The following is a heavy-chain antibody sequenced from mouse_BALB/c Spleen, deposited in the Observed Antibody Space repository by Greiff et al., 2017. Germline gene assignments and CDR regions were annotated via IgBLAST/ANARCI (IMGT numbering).Heavy chain of an antibody. D-gene: IGHD2-2*01. CDR2: IYPSDSYT. V-gene: IGHV1-69*02. CDR3: TTLMLTTGYAMDY. J-gene: IGHJ4*01. CDR1: GYTFTSYW. Sequence: VQLQQPGAELVRPGASVKLSCKASGYTFTSYWINWVKQRPGQGLEWIGNIYPSDSYTNYNQKFKDKATFTVDKSSSPAYMQLSCPTSEASAVFYFTTLMLTTGYAMDYWGQGTSVTVSS.